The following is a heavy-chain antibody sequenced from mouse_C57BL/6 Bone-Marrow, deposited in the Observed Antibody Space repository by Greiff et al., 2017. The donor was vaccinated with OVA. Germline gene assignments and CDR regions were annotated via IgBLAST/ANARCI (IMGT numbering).Heavy chain of an antibody. J-gene: IGHJ2*01. D-gene: IGHD1-1*01. V-gene: IGHV1-69*01. CDR1: GYTFTSYW. CDR3: ARFGSSYYFDD. Sequence: QVQLQQPGAELVMPGASVELSCKASGYTFTSYWMHWVKQRPGQGLEWIGEIDPSDSYTNYNQKFKGKSTLTVDKSSSTAYMQLSSLTSEDSAVYYCARFGSSYYFDDWGQGTTLTVSS. CDR2: IDPSDSYT.